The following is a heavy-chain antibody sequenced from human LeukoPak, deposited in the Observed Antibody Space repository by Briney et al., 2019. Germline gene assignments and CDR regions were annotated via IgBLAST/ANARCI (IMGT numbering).Heavy chain of an antibody. V-gene: IGHV3-48*01. CDR3: ARDRRLYYYDSSGCNDY. CDR1: GFTFSSYS. D-gene: IGHD3-22*01. Sequence: RTGGSLRLSCAASGFTFSSYSMNWVRQAPGKGLEWVSYISSSSSTIYYADSVKGRFTISRDNAKNSLYLQMNSLRAEDTAVYYCARDRRLYYYDSSGCNDYWGQGTLVTVSS. J-gene: IGHJ4*02. CDR2: ISSSSSTI.